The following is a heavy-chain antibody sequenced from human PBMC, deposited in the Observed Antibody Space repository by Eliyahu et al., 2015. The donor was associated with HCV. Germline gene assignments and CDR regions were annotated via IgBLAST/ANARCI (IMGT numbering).Heavy chain of an antibody. D-gene: IGHD2-21*01. V-gene: IGHV4-30-4*01. Sequence: QVQLKESGPGLVQPSETLSLICSVSGDSISSGNYHWSWIRQSPGKDLGWIGYVFSTWSSFYNPSLESRVKILVDTSKNQFSLSLTSVTPADTATYFCAGCGGGSCHDSGMGVWGQGTAVTVTS. CDR3: AGCGGGSCHDSGMGV. CDR1: GDSISSGNYH. CDR2: VFSTWSS. J-gene: IGHJ6*02.